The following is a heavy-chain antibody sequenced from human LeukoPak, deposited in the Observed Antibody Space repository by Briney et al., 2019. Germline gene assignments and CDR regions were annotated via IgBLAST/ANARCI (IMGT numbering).Heavy chain of an antibody. J-gene: IGHJ5*02. CDR3: ARSSYDFLTGYYPNWFDP. CDR2: IYHSGST. D-gene: IGHD3-9*01. Sequence: NPSETLSLTCAVSGNSINVSNWWIWVRQSPEKGLEWIGEIYHSGSTNYNPSLKSRVTISVDKSRNQFSLELTSVTAADTAVYSCARSSYDFLTGYYPNWFDPWGQGTLVTVSS. V-gene: IGHV4-4*02. CDR1: GNSINVSNW.